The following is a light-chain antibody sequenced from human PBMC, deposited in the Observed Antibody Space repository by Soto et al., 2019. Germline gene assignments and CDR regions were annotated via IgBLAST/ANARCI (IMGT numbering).Light chain of an antibody. CDR3: CSYTSSSTPVV. Sequence: QSALTQPASVSGSPGQSITISCTGTSSDVGGYNYVSWYQQHPGKAPKLMIYDVSNRPSGVSNRFSGSKSGNTASLTISGLQAEDEADYCGCSYTSSSTPVVFGGGTKVTVL. J-gene: IGLJ2*01. CDR2: DVS. CDR1: SSDVGGYNY. V-gene: IGLV2-14*03.